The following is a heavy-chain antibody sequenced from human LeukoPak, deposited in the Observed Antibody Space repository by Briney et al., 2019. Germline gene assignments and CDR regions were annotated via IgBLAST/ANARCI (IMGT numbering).Heavy chain of an antibody. CDR3: AKDGCPSCYFVYYYYGMDV. D-gene: IGHD2-2*01. CDR1: GLTFSTSA. Sequence: GGSLRLSCAASGLTFSTSAMSWVRQAPGKGLEWVSSISGSGGIAYYADSVKGRFTISRDNYNNTLSLQMSGLRVEDTAAYYCAKDGCPSCYFVYYYYGMDVWGQGTTVTVSS. V-gene: IGHV3-23*01. CDR2: ISGSGGIA. J-gene: IGHJ6*02.